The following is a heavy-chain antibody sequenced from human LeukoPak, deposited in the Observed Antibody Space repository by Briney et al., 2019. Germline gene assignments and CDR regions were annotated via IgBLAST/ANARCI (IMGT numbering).Heavy chain of an antibody. V-gene: IGHV3-48*02. CDR1: GFTFRNYP. J-gene: IGHJ4*02. CDR2: VRPGDSAR. CDR3: ATDSHYAFDF. Sequence: GGSLRLSCAAFGFTFRNYPMNWVRQAPGKGLEWVSNVRPGDSARSYADSVRGRFTISRDDAKNSLYLQMNSLRDEDTAVYYCATDSHYAFDFWGLGTLVTVSS. D-gene: IGHD4-17*01.